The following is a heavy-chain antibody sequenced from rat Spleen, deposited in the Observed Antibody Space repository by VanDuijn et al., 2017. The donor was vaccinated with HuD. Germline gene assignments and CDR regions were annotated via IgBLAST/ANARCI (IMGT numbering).Heavy chain of an antibody. J-gene: IGHJ2*01. CDR1: GFSLTSYG. CDR3: TREAGADY. Sequence: QVQLKESGPGLVQPSQTLSLTCTVSGFSLTSYGVSWVRQPPGKGLEWMGGIWGDGSTNYNSALKSRLSISRDTSKSQVFLKMNSLQTEDTAIYFCTREAGADYWGQGVMVTVSS. CDR2: IWGDGST. V-gene: IGHV2-15*01. D-gene: IGHD5-1*01.